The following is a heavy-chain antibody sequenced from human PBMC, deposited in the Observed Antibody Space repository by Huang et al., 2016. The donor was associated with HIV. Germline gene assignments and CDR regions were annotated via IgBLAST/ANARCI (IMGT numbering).Heavy chain of an antibody. CDR3: ARGYYGSGSYSGFQYGMDV. D-gene: IGHD3-10*01. V-gene: IGHV1-69*01. CDR2: IITSFGSA. CDR1: GGTFSTYA. J-gene: IGHJ6*02. Sequence: QVQLVKSGAEVKKPGSSVKVSCRASGGTFSTYAISWVRTAPGQGLEWMGWIITSFGSAKYAQKFQGRVTITADESTSTAYMELSSLRFEDTAVYYCARGYYGSGSYSGFQYGMDVWGQGTTVTVSS.